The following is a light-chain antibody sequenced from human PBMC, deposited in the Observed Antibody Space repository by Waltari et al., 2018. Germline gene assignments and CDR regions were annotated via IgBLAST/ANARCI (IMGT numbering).Light chain of an antibody. CDR1: ALPKQY. V-gene: IGLV3-25*03. CDR3: QSADISSSYRV. CDR2: KDT. J-gene: IGLJ3*02. Sequence: DALPKQYAYWFQKKPGQAPVLVIYKDTERPSGIPERFSGSSSGTTVTLTISGVQAGDEADYYCQSADISSSYRVFGGGTKLSVL.